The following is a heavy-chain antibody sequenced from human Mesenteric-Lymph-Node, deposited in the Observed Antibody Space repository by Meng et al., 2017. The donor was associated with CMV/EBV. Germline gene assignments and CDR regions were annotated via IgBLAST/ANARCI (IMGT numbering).Heavy chain of an antibody. J-gene: IGHJ6*02. CDR3: AIWDCSSTSCYGYYYFGMDV. Sequence: ASVKVSCKASGYTFTSYDINWVRQATGQGLEWMGWMNPNSGNTRYAQKFQGRVTMTRNTSISTAYMELSSLRSEDTAVYYCAIWDCSSTSCYGYYYFGMDVWGQGTTVTVSS. D-gene: IGHD2-2*01. CDR1: GYTFTSYD. V-gene: IGHV1-8*01. CDR2: MNPNSGNT.